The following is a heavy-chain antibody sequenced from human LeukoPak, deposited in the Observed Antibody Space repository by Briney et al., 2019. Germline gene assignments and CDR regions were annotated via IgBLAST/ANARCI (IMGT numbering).Heavy chain of an antibody. CDR3: ARRYSSSWYAFDI. CDR2: INSDGSST. D-gene: IGHD6-13*01. Sequence: PGGSLRLSCAASGFTFSSYWMHWVRQAPGKGLVWVSRINSDGSSTSYADSVKGRFTISRDNAKNTLYLQMNSLRAEDTAVYYCARRYSSSWYAFDIWGQGTMVTVSS. J-gene: IGHJ3*02. CDR1: GFTFSSYW. V-gene: IGHV3-74*01.